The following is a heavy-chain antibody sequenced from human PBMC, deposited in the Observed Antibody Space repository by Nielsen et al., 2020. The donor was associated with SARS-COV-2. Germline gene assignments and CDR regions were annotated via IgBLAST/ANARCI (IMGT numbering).Heavy chain of an antibody. J-gene: IGHJ4*02. CDR3: AHSQRRSGYGDSDY. V-gene: IGHV2-70*12. Sequence: SGPTLVKPTQTLTLTCTFSGFSLSTSGMCVSWIRQPPGKALEWLARIDWDDDKYYSTSLKTRLTISKDTSKSQVVLTMTNMDPVDTATYYCAHSQRRSGYGDSDYWGQGTLVTVSS. D-gene: IGHD4-17*01. CDR1: GFSLSTSGMC. CDR2: IDWDDDK.